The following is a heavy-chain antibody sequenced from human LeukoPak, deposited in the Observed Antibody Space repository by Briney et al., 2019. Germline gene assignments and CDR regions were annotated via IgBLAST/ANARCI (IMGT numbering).Heavy chain of an antibody. D-gene: IGHD3-22*01. V-gene: IGHV4-34*01. CDR1: GGSFSGYY. J-gene: IGHJ4*02. CDR2: INHSGST. CDR3: ARSYDSSGTLGIY. Sequence: PSETLSLTCAVYGGSFSGYYWSWIRQPPGKGLEWIGEINHSGSTNYNPSLKSRVNISVDTSKNQLSLKLSSVTAADTAVYYCARSYDSSGTLGIYWGQGTLATVSS.